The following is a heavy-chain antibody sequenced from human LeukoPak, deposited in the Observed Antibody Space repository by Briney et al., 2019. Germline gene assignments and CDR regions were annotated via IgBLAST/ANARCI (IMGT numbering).Heavy chain of an antibody. J-gene: IGHJ3*02. CDR3: ARGGCSSTSCLLGAFDI. CDR1: SGSIRTYY. Sequence: SETLSLTCTVSSGSIRTYYWNWIRQPAGKGLDWIGRIYTSGSTNYNPSLKSRVTMSVDTSKNQFSLQLSSVTAADTAVYYCARGGCSSTSCLLGAFDIWGQGTMVTVSS. V-gene: IGHV4-4*07. D-gene: IGHD2-2*01. CDR2: IYTSGST.